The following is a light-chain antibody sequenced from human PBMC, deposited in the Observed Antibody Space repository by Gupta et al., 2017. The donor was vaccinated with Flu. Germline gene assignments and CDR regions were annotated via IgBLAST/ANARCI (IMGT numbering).Light chain of an antibody. Sequence: SYELTQPPSVSVSPGQTASIPCSGDKLGDKYACWYQQKPGQSPVLVIYQDSKRPSGIPERFSGSNSGNTATLTISGTQAMDEADYYCQAWDSSTAGVVVGGGTKLTVL. CDR2: QDS. CDR3: QAWDSSTAGVV. CDR1: KLGDKY. J-gene: IGLJ2*01. V-gene: IGLV3-1*01.